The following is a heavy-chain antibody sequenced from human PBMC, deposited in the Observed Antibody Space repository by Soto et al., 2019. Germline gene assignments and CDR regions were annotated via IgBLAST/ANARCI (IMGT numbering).Heavy chain of an antibody. V-gene: IGHV1-69*01. CDR2: IIPIFGTA. CDR3: ARDDPDILTGYSSYYFDY. D-gene: IGHD3-9*01. CDR1: GGTFSSYA. Sequence: QVQLVQSGAEVKKPGSSVKVSCKASGGTFSSYAISWVRQAPGQGLEWMGGIIPIFGTANYAQKFQGRVTITADESTSTAYMELSSLRSEDTAVYYCARDDPDILTGYSSYYFDYWGQGTLVTFSS. J-gene: IGHJ4*02.